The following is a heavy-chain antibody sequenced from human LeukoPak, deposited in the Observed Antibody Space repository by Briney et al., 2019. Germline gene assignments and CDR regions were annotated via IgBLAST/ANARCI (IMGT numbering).Heavy chain of an antibody. J-gene: IGHJ4*02. CDR3: AKGHGDYFQYYFDY. CDR2: ISGSGGST. Sequence: PGGSLRLSCAASGSTFSSYAMSWVRQAPGKGLEWVSAISGSGGSTYYADSVKGRFTISRDNSKNTLYLQMNSLRAEDTAVYYCAKGHGDYFQYYFDYWGQGTLVTVSS. CDR1: GSTFSSYA. D-gene: IGHD4-17*01. V-gene: IGHV3-23*01.